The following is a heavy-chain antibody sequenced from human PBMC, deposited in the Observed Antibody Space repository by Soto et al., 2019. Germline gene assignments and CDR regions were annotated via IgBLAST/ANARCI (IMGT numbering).Heavy chain of an antibody. CDR2: IYYSGST. Sequence: SETLSLTCTVSGGSISSYYWSWIRQPPGKGLEWIGYIYYSGSTNYNPSLKSRVTISVDTSKNQFSLKLSSVTAADTAVYYCARDLGSAAFDIWGQGTMVTVSS. CDR1: GGSISSYY. V-gene: IGHV4-59*01. CDR3: ARDLGSAAFDI. J-gene: IGHJ3*02. D-gene: IGHD1-26*01.